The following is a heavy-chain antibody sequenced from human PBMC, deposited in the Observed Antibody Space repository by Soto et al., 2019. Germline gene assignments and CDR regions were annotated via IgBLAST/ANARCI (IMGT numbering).Heavy chain of an antibody. V-gene: IGHV2-26*01. J-gene: IGHJ3*02. CDR3: ARIRYITIFGVVIFDAFDI. Sequence: QVTLKESGPVLVKPTETLTLTCTVSGFSLSNARMGVSWIRQPPGKALEWLAHIFSNDEKSYSTSLKSRLTISKDTSKSQVVLTMTNMDPVDTATYYCARIRYITIFGVVIFDAFDIWGQGTMVTVSS. D-gene: IGHD3-3*01. CDR2: IFSNDEK. CDR1: GFSLSNARMG.